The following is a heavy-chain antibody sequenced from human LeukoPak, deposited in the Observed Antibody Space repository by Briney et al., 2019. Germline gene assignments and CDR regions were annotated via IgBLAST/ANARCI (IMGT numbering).Heavy chain of an antibody. CDR2: INPNSGGT. CDR1: GYTFTGYY. J-gene: IGHJ4*02. V-gene: IGHV1-2*02. CDR3: ARIRIVGAAEFDY. Sequence: ASVKVSCKASGYTFTGYYMHWVRQAPGQGLEWMGWINPNSGGTNYAQKFQGRVTMTRDTSISTAYMELSRLRSGDTAVYYCARIRIVGAAEFDYWGQGTLVTVSS. D-gene: IGHD1-26*01.